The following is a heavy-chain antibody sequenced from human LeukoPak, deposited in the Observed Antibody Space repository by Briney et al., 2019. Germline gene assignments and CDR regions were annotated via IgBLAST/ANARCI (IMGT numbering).Heavy chain of an antibody. Sequence: GGSLRLSCAASGFTFSSYGMHWVRQAPGQGLEWVAVIRDDGSNKYYADSVKGRFTISRDNSKNTLYLQMNSLRAEDTAVYYCARGDSSGYYHYFEDWGQGTLVTVSS. CDR2: IRDDGSNK. CDR1: GFTFSSYG. J-gene: IGHJ4*02. D-gene: IGHD3-22*01. V-gene: IGHV3-33*01. CDR3: ARGDSSGYYHYFED.